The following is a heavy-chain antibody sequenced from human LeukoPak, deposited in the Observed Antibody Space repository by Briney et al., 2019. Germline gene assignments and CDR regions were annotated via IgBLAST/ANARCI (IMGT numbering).Heavy chain of an antibody. J-gene: IGHJ4*02. V-gene: IGHV3-30-3*01. Sequence: GGSLRLSCAASGFTFSSYAMHWVRQAPGKGLEWVAVISYDGSNKYYADSVKGRFTISRDNSKNTLYPQMNSLRAEDTAVYYCARDLHYDSSGYYGGGFDYWGQGTLVTVSS. CDR3: ARDLHYDSSGYYGGGFDY. CDR1: GFTFSSYA. CDR2: ISYDGSNK. D-gene: IGHD3-22*01.